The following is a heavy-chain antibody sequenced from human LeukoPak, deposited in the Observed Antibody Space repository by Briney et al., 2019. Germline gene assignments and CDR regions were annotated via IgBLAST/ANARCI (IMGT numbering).Heavy chain of an antibody. CDR1: GGSISSYY. D-gene: IGHD3-3*01. V-gene: IGHV4-4*07. J-gene: IGHJ5*02. Sequence: SETLSLTCTVSGGSISSYYWSWIRQPAGKGLEWIGRIYTSGSTNYNPSLKSRVTMSADTSKNQFSLKLSSVTAADTAVYYCARDSPKKRSITIFGVVTNNWFDPWGQGTLVTVSS. CDR2: IYTSGST. CDR3: ARDSPKKRSITIFGVVTNNWFDP.